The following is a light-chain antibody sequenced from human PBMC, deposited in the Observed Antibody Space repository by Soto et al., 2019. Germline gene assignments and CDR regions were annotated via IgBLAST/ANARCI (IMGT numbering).Light chain of an antibody. CDR2: DAS. J-gene: IGKJ4*01. V-gene: IGKV3-11*01. CDR3: QQRSNWPLT. Sequence: EIVLTQSPATLSLSPGERATLSCRASQSVNRNLAWYRQKPGQAPRLLIDDASNRATGIPARFSGSGSGTDFALTISSLEPADFAVYYRQQRSNWPLTFGGGTKVDIK. CDR1: QSVNRN.